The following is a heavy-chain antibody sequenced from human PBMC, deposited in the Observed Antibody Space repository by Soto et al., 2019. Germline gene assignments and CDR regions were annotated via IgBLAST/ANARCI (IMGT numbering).Heavy chain of an antibody. D-gene: IGHD2-8*01. V-gene: IGHV3-23*01. Sequence: GGSLRLSCAASGFTFSSYAMSWVRQAPGKGLEWVSGIGGSGAGTFYADSVKGRFTISRDSFKNTLYLQMNSLRAEDTAVYYCAKAKVYTWDPGSFDYWGQGTLVTVSS. CDR2: IGGSGAGT. J-gene: IGHJ4*02. CDR1: GFTFSSYA. CDR3: AKAKVYTWDPGSFDY.